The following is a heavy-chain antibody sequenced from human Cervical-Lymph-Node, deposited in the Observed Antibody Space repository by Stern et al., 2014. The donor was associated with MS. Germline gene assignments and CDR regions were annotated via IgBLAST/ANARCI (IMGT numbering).Heavy chain of an antibody. CDR2: LSNEGSKQ. CDR3: ARDTCRGGGCCFRY. J-gene: IGHJ4*02. V-gene: IGHV3-30-3*01. D-gene: IGHD2-15*01. Sequence: QVQLVESGGGVVQPGRSLRLSCAASGFIFSSYAMHWVRQAPGKGLDWVAFLSNEGSKQFYADSVKGRFTISRDNSNNTLYLQMNSLRPEDTAVYYCARDTCRGGGCCFRYWGQGILVTVSS. CDR1: GFIFSSYA.